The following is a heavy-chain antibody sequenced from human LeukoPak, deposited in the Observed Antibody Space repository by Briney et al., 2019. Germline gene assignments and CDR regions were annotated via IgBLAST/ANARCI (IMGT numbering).Heavy chain of an antibody. J-gene: IGHJ4*02. D-gene: IGHD6-13*01. CDR1: GFTFSGYA. CDR3: ARDGSYSSSYEY. V-gene: IGHV3-23*01. Sequence: PGGSLRLSCAASGFTFSGYAMSWVRQAPGKGLEWVSTVSGGGGSTYYADSVKGRFTISRDNSKNTLYLQMNSLRAEDTAVYYCARDGSYSSSYEYWGQGTLVTVSS. CDR2: VSGGGGST.